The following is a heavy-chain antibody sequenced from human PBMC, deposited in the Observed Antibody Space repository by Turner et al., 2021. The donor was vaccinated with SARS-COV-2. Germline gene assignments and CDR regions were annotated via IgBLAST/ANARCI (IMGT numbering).Heavy chain of an antibody. D-gene: IGHD2-2*01. V-gene: IGHV4-34*01. Sequence: QVQLQQLGTGLLKPSETLSLTCAVYGGSFSGYWWTWIRQPPGKGLEWIGEINHRGSTNYNPSLKSRVTISVDTSKRQFSLKLSSVTAADTAGYYCAKRRGYCDSTGCNYGMDVWGQGTTVTVSS. CDR2: INHRGST. J-gene: IGHJ6*02. CDR3: AKRRGYCDSTGCNYGMDV. CDR1: GGSFSGYW.